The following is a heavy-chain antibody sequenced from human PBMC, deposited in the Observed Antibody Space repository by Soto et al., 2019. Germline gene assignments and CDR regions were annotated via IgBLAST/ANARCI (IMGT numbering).Heavy chain of an antibody. CDR1: GFTFSSYA. D-gene: IGHD3-16*02. CDR3: ANSGYDYVWGSYRPDYYYGMDV. J-gene: IGHJ6*02. Sequence: GGSLRLSCAASGFTFSSYAMSWVRQAPGKGLERVSAISGSGGSTYYADSVKGRFTISRDNSKNTLYLQMNSLRAEDTAVYYCANSGYDYVWGSYRPDYYYGMDVWGQGTTVTVSS. V-gene: IGHV3-23*01. CDR2: ISGSGGST.